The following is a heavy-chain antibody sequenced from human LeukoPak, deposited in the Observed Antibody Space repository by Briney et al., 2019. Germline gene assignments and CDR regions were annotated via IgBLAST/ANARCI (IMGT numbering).Heavy chain of an antibody. J-gene: IGHJ5*02. CDR1: GYTLAELS. Sequence: ASVKVSCKVSGYTLAELSMHWVRQAPGQGLEWMGWINPNSGGTNYAQKFQGRVTMTRDTSISTAYMELSRLRSDDTAVYYCAREGIHRWFDPWGQGTLVTVSS. V-gene: IGHV1-2*02. CDR3: AREGIHRWFDP. CDR2: INPNSGGT.